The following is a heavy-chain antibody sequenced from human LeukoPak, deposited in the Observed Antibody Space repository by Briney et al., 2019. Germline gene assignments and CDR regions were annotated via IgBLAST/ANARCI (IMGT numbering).Heavy chain of an antibody. CDR1: GFTFSTYW. D-gene: IGHD3-10*01. J-gene: IGHJ4*02. CDR3: ARDTGGYYYGSGPLYYFDY. V-gene: IGHV3-7*01. Sequence: GGSLRLSCAASGFTFSTYWMTWVRQAPGKGLEWVANIKWDGIETYYVHSVKGRFAISRNNAKNSLYLQMNSLRAEDTAVSYCARDTGGYYYGSGPLYYFDYWGQGTLVTVSS. CDR2: IKWDGIET.